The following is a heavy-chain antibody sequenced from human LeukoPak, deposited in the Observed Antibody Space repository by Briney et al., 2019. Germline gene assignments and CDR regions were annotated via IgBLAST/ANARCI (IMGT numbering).Heavy chain of an antibody. Sequence: SQTLSLTCAISGDSVSSNSTAWNWIRQSPSRGLEWLGRTYYRSKWYNDYAVSVKSRITINPDTSKNQFSLQLNSVTPEDTAVYYCARDAEGDILTGYSYYGMDVWGEGTTVTVSS. D-gene: IGHD3-9*01. J-gene: IGHJ6*04. CDR2: TYYRSKWYN. CDR3: ARDAEGDILTGYSYYGMDV. V-gene: IGHV6-1*01. CDR1: GDSVSSNSTA.